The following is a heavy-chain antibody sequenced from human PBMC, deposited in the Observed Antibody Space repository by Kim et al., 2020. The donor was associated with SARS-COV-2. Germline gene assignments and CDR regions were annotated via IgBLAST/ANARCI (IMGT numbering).Heavy chain of an antibody. CDR2: IRSKAYGGTT. J-gene: IGHJ6*02. CDR1: GFTFGDYA. Sequence: GGSLRLSCTASGFTFGDYAMSWFRQAPGKGLEWVGFIRSKAYGGTTEYAASVKGRFTISRDDSKSIAYLQMNSLKTEDTAVYYCTRGGAVAGTLLTPKTYYYYGMDVWGQGTTVTVSS. D-gene: IGHD6-19*01. CDR3: TRGGAVAGTLLTPKTYYYYGMDV. V-gene: IGHV3-49*03.